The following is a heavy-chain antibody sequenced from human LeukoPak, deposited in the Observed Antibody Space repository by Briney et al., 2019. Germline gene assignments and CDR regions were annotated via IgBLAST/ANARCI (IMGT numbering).Heavy chain of an antibody. CDR1: GFTFSSYE. CDR2: ISSSSDYI. CDR3: ARDHYYVPDY. V-gene: IGHV3-21*01. J-gene: IGHJ4*02. Sequence: GGSLRLSCAASGFTFSSYEMNWVRQAPGKGLEWVSSISSSSDYIYYADSVKGRFTISRDNAKNTLYLQMNNLRAEDTAVYYCARDHYYVPDYWGQGTLVTVSS. D-gene: IGHD3-10*02.